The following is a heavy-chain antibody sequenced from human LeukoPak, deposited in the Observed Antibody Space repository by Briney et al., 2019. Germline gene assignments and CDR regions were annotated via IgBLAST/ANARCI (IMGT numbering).Heavy chain of an antibody. CDR1: GGTFSSYA. V-gene: IGHV1-69*13. CDR3: ASGFSSSYYYGLGSYYTIPEAYYFDY. J-gene: IGHJ4*02. D-gene: IGHD3-10*01. CDR2: VIPIFGTA. Sequence: SVKVSCKASGGTFSSYAISWVRRAPGQGLEWMGGVIPIFGTANYAQKFQGRVTITADESTSTAYMELSSLRSEDTAVYYCASGFSSSYYYGLGSYYTIPEAYYFDYWGQGNLVNVFS.